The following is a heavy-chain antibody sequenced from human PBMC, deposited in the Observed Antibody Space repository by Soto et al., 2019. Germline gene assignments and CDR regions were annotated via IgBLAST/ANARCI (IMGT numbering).Heavy chain of an antibody. CDR2: IHYSGRT. Sequence: SETLSLTCSVSNGSISGFYWTWIRQPPGKILGWIGYIHYSGRTDYNPSLTSRATMSVDTSKNQFSLNLKSITAADTAVYYCVRVGVGIGNHFDSWGRGTLVTVYS. D-gene: IGHD2-15*01. V-gene: IGHV4-59*12. CDR3: VRVGVGIGNHFDS. J-gene: IGHJ4*02. CDR1: NGSISGFY.